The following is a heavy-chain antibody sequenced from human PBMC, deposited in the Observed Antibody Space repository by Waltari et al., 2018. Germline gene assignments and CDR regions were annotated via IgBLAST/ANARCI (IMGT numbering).Heavy chain of an antibody. J-gene: IGHJ4*02. CDR2: IYSGGSST. D-gene: IGHD6-13*01. Sequence: EVQLLESGGGLVQPGGSLRLACAASGFTFSSYAMSWVRQAPGKGLEWVSVIYSGGSSTYYADSVKGLFTISRDNSKTTLYLQMNSLRAEDTAVYYCAKYSSSWSYYFDYWGQGTLVTVSS. CDR3: AKYSSSWSYYFDY. CDR1: GFTFSSYA. V-gene: IGHV3-23*03.